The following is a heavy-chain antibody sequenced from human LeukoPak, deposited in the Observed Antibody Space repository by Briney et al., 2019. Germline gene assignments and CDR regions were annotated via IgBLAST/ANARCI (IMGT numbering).Heavy chain of an antibody. Sequence: ASVKVSCKASGGTFSSYAISWVRQAPGQGLEWMGGIIPIFGTANYAQKFQGRVTITADESTSTAYMELSSLRSEDTAVYYCASDQYQLLLSYWGQGTLVTVSS. CDR2: IIPIFGTA. D-gene: IGHD2-2*01. V-gene: IGHV1-69*13. CDR1: GGTFSSYA. CDR3: ASDQYQLLLSY. J-gene: IGHJ4*02.